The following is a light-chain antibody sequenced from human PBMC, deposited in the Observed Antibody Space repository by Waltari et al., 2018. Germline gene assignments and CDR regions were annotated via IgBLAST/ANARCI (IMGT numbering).Light chain of an antibody. CDR2: DTS. V-gene: IGLV7-46*01. Sequence: HAVVTQEPSLPVSPGGPVARPCGSSTGAVTMGQYPYWFQPKPAHAPRTLIYDTSNKHSWTPARCSGSRLAGNAALTLPRAQHEAEDQYYCLPSKSGVHVFGGGTTLNVL. CDR1: TGAVTMGQY. CDR3: LPSKSGVHV. J-gene: IGLJ2*01.